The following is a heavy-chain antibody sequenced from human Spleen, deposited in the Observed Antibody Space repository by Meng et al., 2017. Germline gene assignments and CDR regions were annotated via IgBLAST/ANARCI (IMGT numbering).Heavy chain of an antibody. V-gene: IGHV5-51*01. J-gene: IGHJ3*02. D-gene: IGHD2-21*01. CDR1: GYSFTSYW. Sequence: GESLKISCKGSGYSFTSYWIGWVRQMPGKGLEWMGIIYPGDSDTRYSPSFQGQVTMSADKSISTAYLQWSSLKASDTAMYYCARPQDVSIPDYAFDIWGQGTMVTVSS. CDR3: ARPQDVSIPDYAFDI. CDR2: IYPGDSDT.